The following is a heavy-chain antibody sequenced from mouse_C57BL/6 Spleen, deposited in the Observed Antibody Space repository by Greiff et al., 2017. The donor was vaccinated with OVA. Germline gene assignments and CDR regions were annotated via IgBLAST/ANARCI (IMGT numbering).Heavy chain of an antibody. D-gene: IGHD1-1*01. Sequence: VQLQQPGAELVRPGSSVKLSCKASGYTFTSYWMDWVKQRPGQGLEWIGNIYPSDSETHYNQKFKDKATLTVDKSSSTAYMQLSSLTSEDSAVYYCARGDYYGTYWYFDVWGTGTTVTVSS. V-gene: IGHV1-61*01. CDR2: IYPSDSET. J-gene: IGHJ1*03. CDR1: GYTFTSYW. CDR3: ARGDYYGTYWYFDV.